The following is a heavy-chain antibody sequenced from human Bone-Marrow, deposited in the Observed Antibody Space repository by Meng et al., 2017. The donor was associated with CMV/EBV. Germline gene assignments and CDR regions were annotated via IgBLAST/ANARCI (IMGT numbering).Heavy chain of an antibody. CDR2: IKRDGSDI. J-gene: IGHJ4*02. D-gene: IGHD2/OR15-2a*01. CDR1: GFTFSSYW. CDR3: ARTFRWHSLDY. V-gene: IGHV3-7*01. Sequence: GESLKISCAASGFTFSSYWMAWVRQAPGKGLEWVANIKRDGSDIHYADSVKGRFTISRDNAKNSLYLQMNSLRAEDTAVYYCARTFRWHSLDYWGQGTLVTVSS.